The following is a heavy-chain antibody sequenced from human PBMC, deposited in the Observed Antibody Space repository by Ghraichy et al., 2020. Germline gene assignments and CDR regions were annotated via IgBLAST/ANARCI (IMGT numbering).Heavy chain of an antibody. J-gene: IGHJ6*02. CDR1: GGTFSSYA. V-gene: IGHV1-69*06. D-gene: IGHD4-17*01. Sequence: SVKVSCKASGGTFSSYAISWVRQAPGQGLEWMGGIIPIFGTANYAQKFQGRVTITADKSTSTAYMELSSLRSEDTAVYYCARDAFPNDYGDYEGVGWDIYYYGMDVWGQGTTVTFSS. CDR3: ARDAFPNDYGDYEGVGWDIYYYGMDV. CDR2: IIPIFGTA.